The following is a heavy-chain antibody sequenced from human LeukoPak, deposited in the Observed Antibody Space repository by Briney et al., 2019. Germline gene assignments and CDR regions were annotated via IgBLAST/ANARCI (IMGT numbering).Heavy chain of an antibody. J-gene: IGHJ4*02. D-gene: IGHD6-19*01. V-gene: IGHV3-7*01. Sequence: GGSLRLSCAASGFTFSDYYMRWIRQAPGKGLEWVANINQDGGEKYAVDSAKGRFTISRDNAKNSLYLQMNSLRVEDTAMYYCARVGGGDGSGWSTTDYWGQGTLVTISS. CDR3: ARVGGGDGSGWSTTDY. CDR2: INQDGGEK. CDR1: GFTFSDYY.